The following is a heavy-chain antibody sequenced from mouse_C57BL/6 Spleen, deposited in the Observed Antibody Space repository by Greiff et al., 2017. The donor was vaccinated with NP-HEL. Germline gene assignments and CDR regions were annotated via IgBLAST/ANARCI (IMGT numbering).Heavy chain of an antibody. V-gene: IGHV1-82*01. CDR3: ARGDYYGSSYLFAY. Sequence: QVQLQQSGPELVKPGASVKISCKASGYAFSSSWMNWVKQRPGKGLEWIGRIYPGDGDTNYNGKFKGKATLTADKSSSTAYMQLSSLTSEDSAVYYCARGDYYGSSYLFAYWGQGTLVTVSA. J-gene: IGHJ3*01. CDR2: IYPGDGDT. D-gene: IGHD1-1*01. CDR1: GYAFSSSW.